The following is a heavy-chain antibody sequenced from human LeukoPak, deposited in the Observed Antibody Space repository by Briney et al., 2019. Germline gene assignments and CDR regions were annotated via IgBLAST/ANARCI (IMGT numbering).Heavy chain of an antibody. CDR2: ISSSGSTI. CDR3: AREGEKTYYDFWSGYYNPLFDY. J-gene: IGHJ4*02. Sequence: GGSLRLSCAASGFTFSSYEMNWVRQAPGKGLEWVSYISSSGSTIYYADSVKGRFTISRDNAKNSLYLQMNSLRAEDTAVYYCAREGEKTYYDFWSGYYNPLFDYWGQGTLVTVSS. D-gene: IGHD3-3*01. CDR1: GFTFSSYE. V-gene: IGHV3-48*03.